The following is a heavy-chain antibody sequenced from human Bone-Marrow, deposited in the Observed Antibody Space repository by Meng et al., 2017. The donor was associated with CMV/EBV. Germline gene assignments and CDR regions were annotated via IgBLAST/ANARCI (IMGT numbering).Heavy chain of an antibody. CDR2: ISYDGSNK. Sequence: GESLKISCAASGFTFSSYAMHWVRQAPGKGLEWVAVISYDGSNKYYADSVKGRFTISRDNSKNTLYLQMNSLRAEDTAVYYCARDQSEWLNAFDIWGQGTRVTVSS. J-gene: IGHJ3*02. V-gene: IGHV3-30*04. CDR3: ARDQSEWLNAFDI. D-gene: IGHD3-3*01. CDR1: GFTFSSYA.